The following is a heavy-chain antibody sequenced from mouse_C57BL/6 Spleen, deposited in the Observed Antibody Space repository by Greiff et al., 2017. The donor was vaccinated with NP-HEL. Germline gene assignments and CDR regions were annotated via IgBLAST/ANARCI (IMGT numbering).Heavy chain of an antibody. J-gene: IGHJ4*01. CDR3: ASPPDGYYHYYYAMDY. V-gene: IGHV1-53*01. D-gene: IGHD2-3*01. CDR1: GYTFTSYW. CDR2: INPSNGGT. Sequence: QVQLQQPGTELVKPGASVKLSCKASGYTFTSYWMHWVKQRPGQGLEWIGNINPSNGGTNYNEKFKSKATLTVDKSSSTAYMQLSSLTSEDSAVYDCASPPDGYYHYYYAMDYWGQGTSVTVSS.